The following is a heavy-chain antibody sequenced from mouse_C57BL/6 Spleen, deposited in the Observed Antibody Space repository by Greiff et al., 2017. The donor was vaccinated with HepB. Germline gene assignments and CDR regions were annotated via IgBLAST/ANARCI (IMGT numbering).Heavy chain of an antibody. Sequence: EVNVVESGGGLVKPGGSLKLSCAASGFTFSSYTMSWVRQTPEKRLEWVATISGGGGNTYYPASVKGRFTISRDNAKNTLYLQLSSLRSEDTALYYCARQATVRGDYWGQGTSVTVSS. CDR3: ARQATVRGDY. J-gene: IGHJ4*01. CDR1: GFTFSSYT. D-gene: IGHD1-1*01. V-gene: IGHV5-9*01. CDR2: ISGGGGNT.